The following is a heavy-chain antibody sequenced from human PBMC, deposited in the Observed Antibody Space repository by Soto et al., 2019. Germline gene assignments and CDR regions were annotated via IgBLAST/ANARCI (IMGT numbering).Heavy chain of an antibody. D-gene: IGHD5-12*01. Sequence: QVQLLESGPGLVKPSETLSLTCTVSGGSISTDYWSWIRQSPGKGLEWIGYISNSGSTNHNPSLKSRVTISGPTSRNQFSLTLTSMTAADTAVYYCASGFSGHRADVWGQGTTVTVSS. V-gene: IGHV4-59*01. J-gene: IGHJ6*02. CDR3: ASGFSGHRADV. CDR1: GGSISTDY. CDR2: ISNSGST.